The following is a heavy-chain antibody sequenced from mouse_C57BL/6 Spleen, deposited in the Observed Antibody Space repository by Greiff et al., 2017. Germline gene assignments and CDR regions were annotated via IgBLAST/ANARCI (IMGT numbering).Heavy chain of an antibody. CDR3: ARGGYYGAMDY. Sequence: VQLQQPGAELVKPGASVKLSCKASGYTFTSYWMQWVKQRPGQGLEWIGEIDPSDSYTNYNQKFKGKATLTVDTSSSTANMQLSSLTSEDSAVYYCARGGYYGAMDYWGQGTSVTVSS. CDR1: GYTFTSYW. CDR2: IDPSDSYT. J-gene: IGHJ4*01. D-gene: IGHD1-1*01. V-gene: IGHV1-50*01.